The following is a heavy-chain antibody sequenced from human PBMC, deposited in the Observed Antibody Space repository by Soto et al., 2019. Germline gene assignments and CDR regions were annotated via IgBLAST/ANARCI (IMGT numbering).Heavy chain of an antibody. D-gene: IGHD3-22*01. Sequence: PGNLSCKASGGTFSSYTISWVRQAPGQGLEWMGRIIPIPGIANYAQKFQGRVTITADKSTSTAYMELSSLRSEDTAVYYCAREAKYYYDRSGYWGPHYYYGMDVWGQGTTVTVSS. CDR2: IIPIPGIA. CDR1: GGTFSSYT. CDR3: AREAKYYYDRSGYWGPHYYYGMDV. V-gene: IGHV1-69*04. J-gene: IGHJ6*02.